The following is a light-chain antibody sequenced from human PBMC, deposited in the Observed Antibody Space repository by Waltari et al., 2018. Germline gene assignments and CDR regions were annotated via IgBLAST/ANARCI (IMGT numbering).Light chain of an antibody. CDR1: QSVLYSSNNKNY. CDR2: WAS. J-gene: IGKJ2*01. CDR3: QQYYDTPYT. V-gene: IGKV4-1*01. Sequence: PDSLAVSLGERAPINCKSSQSVLYSSNNKNYLAWYQQKPGQPPKLLIYWASTRESGAPDRFSGSGSGTDFTLTISSLQAEDVAVYYCQQYYDTPYTFGQGTKLEIK.